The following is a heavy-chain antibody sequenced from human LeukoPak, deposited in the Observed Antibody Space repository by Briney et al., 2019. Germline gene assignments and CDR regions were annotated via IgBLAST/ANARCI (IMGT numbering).Heavy chain of an antibody. CDR3: ASVGYCSGGSCYSVLGVFDY. D-gene: IGHD2-15*01. V-gene: IGHV1-69*05. Sequence: SVKVSCKASGGTFSSYAISWVRQAPGQGLEWMGRIIPIFGTANYAQKFQGRVTITTDESASTAYMELSSLRSEDTAVYYCASVGYCSGGSCYSVLGVFDYWGQGTLVTVSS. CDR2: IIPIFGTA. J-gene: IGHJ4*02. CDR1: GGTFSSYA.